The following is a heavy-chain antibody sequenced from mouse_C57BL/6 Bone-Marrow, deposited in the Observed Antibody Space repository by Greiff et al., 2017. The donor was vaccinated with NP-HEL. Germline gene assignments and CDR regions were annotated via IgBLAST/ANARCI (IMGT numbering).Heavy chain of an antibody. CDR2: INPGSGGT. CDR3: ARSFITTVEEYYFDY. D-gene: IGHD1-1*01. Sequence: VKLQESGAELVRPGTSVKVSCKASGYAFTNYLIEWVKQRPGQGLEWIGVINPGSGGTNYNEKFKGKATLTADKSSSTAYMQLSSLTSEDSAVYFCARSFITTVEEYYFDYWGQGTTLTVSS. J-gene: IGHJ2*01. V-gene: IGHV1-54*01. CDR1: GYAFTNYL.